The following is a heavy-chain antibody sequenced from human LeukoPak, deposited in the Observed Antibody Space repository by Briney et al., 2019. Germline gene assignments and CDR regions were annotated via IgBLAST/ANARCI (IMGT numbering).Heavy chain of an antibody. CDR3: ARGDPYGTLGDLTYYDFRSGYWPHFDY. CDR2: ISGSGGST. Sequence: GGSLRLSCAASGFTFSSYAISWVRQAPGKGLEWVSAISGSGGSTYYADSVKGRFTISRDNSKNTLYLQMNSLRAEDTAVYYCARGDPYGTLGDLTYYDFRSGYWPHFDYWGQGTLVTVSS. D-gene: IGHD3-3*01. J-gene: IGHJ4*02. CDR1: GFTFSSYA. V-gene: IGHV3-23*01.